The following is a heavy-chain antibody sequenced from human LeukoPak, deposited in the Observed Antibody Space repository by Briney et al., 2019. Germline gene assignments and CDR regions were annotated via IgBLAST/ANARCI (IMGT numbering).Heavy chain of an antibody. CDR1: GFTFSSHA. CDR2: ISASGDST. Sequence: QPGGSLRLSCAVSGFTFSSHAMNWVRQAPGKGLEWVSAISASGDSTYYADSVKGRFTISRDNSKNTLYLQMNSLRAEDTAVYYCARAYGSWRILDYWGQGTLVTVSS. CDR3: ARAYGSWRILDY. V-gene: IGHV3-23*01. D-gene: IGHD3-10*01. J-gene: IGHJ4*02.